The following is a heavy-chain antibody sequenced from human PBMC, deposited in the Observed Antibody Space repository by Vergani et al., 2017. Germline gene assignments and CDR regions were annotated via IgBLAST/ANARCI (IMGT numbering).Heavy chain of an antibody. Sequence: QVQLQESGPGLVKPSETLSLTCTVSGGSISSYYWSWIRQPPGKGLEWIGYIYYSGSTNYNPSLKSRVTISGDTSKNQFSLQLSSVTAADTAVYYCARVSTRNYYYYYYMDVWGKGTTVTVSS. D-gene: IGHD5/OR15-5a*01. CDR2: IYYSGST. CDR1: GGSISSYY. CDR3: ARVSTRNYYYYYYMDV. V-gene: IGHV4-59*01. J-gene: IGHJ6*03.